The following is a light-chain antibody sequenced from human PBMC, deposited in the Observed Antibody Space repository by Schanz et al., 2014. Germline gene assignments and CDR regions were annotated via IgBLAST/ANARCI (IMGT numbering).Light chain of an antibody. J-gene: IGKJ1*01. CDR2: GAS. Sequence: EIVLMQSPGTLSLSPGERATLSCRASQSVSSHLAWYQHKRGQAPRLLIYGASSRATGIPDRFSGSGSGTDFTLTISSLQSEDFAVYYCQHYSMSPLFGQGTKVEIK. CDR3: QHYSMSPL. V-gene: IGKV3-20*01. CDR1: QSVSSH.